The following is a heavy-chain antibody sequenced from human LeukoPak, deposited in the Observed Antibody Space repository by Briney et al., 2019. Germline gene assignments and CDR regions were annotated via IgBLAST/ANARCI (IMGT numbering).Heavy chain of an antibody. J-gene: IGHJ3*02. V-gene: IGHV3-7*01. D-gene: IGHD1-1*01. CDR3: VRGGGTLDM. Sequence: PGGSLRLSCEASGFIITSHWTSWVRQAPGKRPEWVANIKQDGSDKYYLDSVKGRFTISRDNAKNSLYLQMNSLRDEDTAMYYCVRGGGTLDMWGQETMVTVSS. CDR1: GFIITSHW. CDR2: IKQDGSDK.